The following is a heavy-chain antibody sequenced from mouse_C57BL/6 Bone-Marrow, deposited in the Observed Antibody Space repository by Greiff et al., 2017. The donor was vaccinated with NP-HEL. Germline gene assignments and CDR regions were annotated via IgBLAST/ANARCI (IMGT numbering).Heavy chain of an antibody. CDR2: ISNGGGST. CDR3: ARRSLYGSSYDY. V-gene: IGHV5-12*01. J-gene: IGHJ2*01. CDR1: GFTFSDYY. D-gene: IGHD1-1*01. Sequence: EVNVVESGGGLVQPGGSLKLSCAASGFTFSDYYMYWVRQTPEKRLEWVAYISNGGGSTYYPDTVKGRFTISRDNAKNTLYLQMSRLKSEDTAMYYCARRSLYGSSYDYWGQGTTLTVSS.